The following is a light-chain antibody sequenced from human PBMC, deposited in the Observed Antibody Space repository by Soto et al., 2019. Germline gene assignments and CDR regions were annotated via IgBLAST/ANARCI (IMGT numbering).Light chain of an antibody. CDR3: QYRSNWSPGT. V-gene: IGKV3-11*01. CDR1: QSVRNF. J-gene: IGKJ5*01. Sequence: EIVLTQYPATLSLSPGERATLSCRASQSVRNFLAWYQQKPGQAPRLLIYDASNRATGIPARFSGSGSGTDFTLTISSREPEDVAVYNCQYRSNWSPGTFGQGTRLEIK. CDR2: DAS.